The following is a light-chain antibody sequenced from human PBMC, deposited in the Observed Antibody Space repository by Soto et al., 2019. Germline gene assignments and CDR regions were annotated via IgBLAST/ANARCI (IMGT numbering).Light chain of an antibody. J-gene: IGKJ4*01. CDR3: QQLNTYPLT. CDR1: QAISSY. Sequence: IQLTQSPSSLSASVGDRDTITCRASQAISSYLAWYQQKPGKAPNLLIYAASTLQGGVPPRFSGSGSGTDFTLIISGLQPEDFATYYCQQLNTYPLTFGGGTKVDIK. CDR2: AAS. V-gene: IGKV1-9*01.